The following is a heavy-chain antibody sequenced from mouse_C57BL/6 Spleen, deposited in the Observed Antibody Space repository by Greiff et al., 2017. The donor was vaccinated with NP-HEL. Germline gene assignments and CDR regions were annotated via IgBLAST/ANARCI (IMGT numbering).Heavy chain of an antibody. CDR1: GFSFNTYA. CDR3: VRGDGGMDY. D-gene: IGHD3-3*01. CDR2: IRSKSNNYAT. V-gene: IGHV10-1*01. J-gene: IGHJ4*01. Sequence: EVQLVESGGGLVQPKGSLILSCAASGFSFNTYAMNWVRQAPGTGLEWVARIRSKSNNYATYYADSVKDRFTISRDDSESMLYLQMNNLKTEDTAMYYCVRGDGGMDYWGQGTSVTVSS.